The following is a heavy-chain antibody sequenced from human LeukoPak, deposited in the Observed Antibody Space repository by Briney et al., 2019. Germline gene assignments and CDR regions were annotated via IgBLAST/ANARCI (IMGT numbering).Heavy chain of an antibody. CDR3: ARDRMAGTYSYFDY. CDR2: IYHSGGT. Sequence: PSETLSLTCTVSGYSISSGYYWGWIRQPPGKGLEWIGTIYHSGGTYYNPSLKSRVIISVDTSKNQFSLKLSSVTAADTAVYYCARDRMAGTYSYFDYWGQGTLVTVSS. D-gene: IGHD3-10*01. J-gene: IGHJ4*02. CDR1: GYSISSGYY. V-gene: IGHV4-38-2*02.